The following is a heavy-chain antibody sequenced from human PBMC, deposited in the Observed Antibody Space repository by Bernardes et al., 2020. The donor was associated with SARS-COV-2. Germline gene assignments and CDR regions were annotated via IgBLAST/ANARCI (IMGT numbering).Heavy chain of an antibody. V-gene: IGHV3-48*01. CDR1: GFTFSSYS. Sequence: GGSLRLSCAASGFTFSSYSMNWVRQAPGKGLEWVSYISSSSSSIYYADSVKGRFTISRDNAKNSLYLQMNSLRAEDTAVYYCPREGRYCSSTSCSGMDVWGQGTTVTVS. D-gene: IGHD2-2*01. CDR2: ISSSSSSI. CDR3: PREGRYCSSTSCSGMDV. J-gene: IGHJ6*02.